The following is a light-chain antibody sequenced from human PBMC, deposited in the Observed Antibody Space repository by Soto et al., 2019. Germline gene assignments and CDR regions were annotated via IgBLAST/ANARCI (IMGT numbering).Light chain of an antibody. J-gene: IGKJ2*01. V-gene: IGKV3-20*01. Sequence: EIVLTQSPGTLSLSPGERATLSCRASQSVSSSYLAWYQQKHGQAPRLLIYGASSRATGIPDRFSGSGSGTDFTLTISRLEPEDSAVYYCQQYGSSPYTFGQGTKLEIK. CDR2: GAS. CDR1: QSVSSSY. CDR3: QQYGSSPYT.